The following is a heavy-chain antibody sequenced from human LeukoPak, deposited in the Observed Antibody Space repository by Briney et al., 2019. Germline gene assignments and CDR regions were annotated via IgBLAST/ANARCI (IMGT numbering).Heavy chain of an antibody. V-gene: IGHV3-23*01. CDR3: ANPSGDGESDWIDP. J-gene: IGHJ5*02. D-gene: IGHD3-10*01. CDR2: ISGSGTGT. Sequence: GGSLRLSCAASGFTFTTFAMNWVRQAPGKGLEWVSGISGSGTGTYYADPVKGRFTTSRDNSKNTLYLQMNTLRAQHTAVYFCANPSGDGESDWIDPWGQGTLVIVSS. CDR1: GFTFTTFA.